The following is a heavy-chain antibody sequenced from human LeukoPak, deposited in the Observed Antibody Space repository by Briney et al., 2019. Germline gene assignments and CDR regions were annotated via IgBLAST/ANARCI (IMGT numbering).Heavy chain of an antibody. J-gene: IGHJ3*02. CDR1: GYIFTGYY. Sequence: ASVKVSCKASGYIFTGYYMHWVRQAPGQGLEWMGWINPNSGGTNYAQKLQGRVTMTTDTSTSTAYMELRSLRSDDTAVYYCARNNDDYGDGGAFDIWGQGTMVTVSS. CDR2: INPNSGGT. V-gene: IGHV1-2*02. D-gene: IGHD4-17*01. CDR3: ARNNDDYGDGGAFDI.